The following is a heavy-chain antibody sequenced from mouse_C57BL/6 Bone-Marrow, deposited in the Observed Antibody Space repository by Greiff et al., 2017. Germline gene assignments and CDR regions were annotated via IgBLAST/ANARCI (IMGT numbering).Heavy chain of an antibody. Sequence: QVQLQQPGAELVRPGSSVKLSCKASGYTFTSYWMHWVKQRPIQGLEWIGNIDPSDSETHYNQKFKDKATLTVDKSSSTAYMQLSSLTSEDSAVYYCARLGQLRLRGWFAYWGQGTLVTVSA. J-gene: IGHJ3*01. D-gene: IGHD3-2*02. CDR3: ARLGQLRLRGWFAY. V-gene: IGHV1-52*01. CDR1: GYTFTSYW. CDR2: IDPSDSET.